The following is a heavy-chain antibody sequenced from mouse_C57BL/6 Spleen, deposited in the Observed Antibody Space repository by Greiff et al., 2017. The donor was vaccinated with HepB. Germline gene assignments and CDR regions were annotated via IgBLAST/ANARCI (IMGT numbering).Heavy chain of an antibody. V-gene: IGHV5-4*01. Sequence: EVQVVESGGGLVKPGGSLKLSCAASGFTFSSYAMSWVRQTPEKRLEWVATISDGGSYTYYPDNVKGRFTISRDNAKNNLYLQMSHLKSEDTAMYYCARGGEDWFAYWGQGTLVTVSA. CDR3: ARGGEDWFAY. CDR2: ISDGGSYT. J-gene: IGHJ3*01. CDR1: GFTFSSYA.